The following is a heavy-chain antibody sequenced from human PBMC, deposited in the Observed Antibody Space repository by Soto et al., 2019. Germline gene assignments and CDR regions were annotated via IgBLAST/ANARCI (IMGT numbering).Heavy chain of an antibody. CDR2: MHDRGTT. CDR1: GASVTSGDYY. CDR3: ARGGLYDFWSGLFD. V-gene: IGHV4-30-4*01. J-gene: IGHJ4*02. D-gene: IGHD3-3*01. Sequence: QAQLQESGPGLVRPSQTLSLSCSVSGASVTSGDYYWNWIRQTPGTGLEWLGYMHDRGTTSYNPSLKSRVTISRNKSKNQFSLKLTSVSAAETAVYFCARGGLYDFWSGLFDWGQGIRVTVSS.